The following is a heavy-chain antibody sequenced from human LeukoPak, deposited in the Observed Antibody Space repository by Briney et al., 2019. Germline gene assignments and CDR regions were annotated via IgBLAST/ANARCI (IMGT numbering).Heavy chain of an antibody. D-gene: IGHD2-2*02. CDR1: GDTLSDVS. Sequence: ASVKVSCKVSGDTLSDVSIHWVRQAPGQGLEWMGWINPNSGGTNYAQKFQGRVTMTRDTSISTAYMELSRLRSDDTAVYYRFVVPAAIYGAGRSRDMDVWGKGTTVTVSS. CDR2: INPNSGGT. CDR3: FVVPAAIYGAGRSRDMDV. V-gene: IGHV1-2*02. J-gene: IGHJ6*03.